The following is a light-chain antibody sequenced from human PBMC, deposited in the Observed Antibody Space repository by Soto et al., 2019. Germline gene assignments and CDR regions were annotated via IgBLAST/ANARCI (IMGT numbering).Light chain of an antibody. CDR1: SSNIGSNY. CDR3: AAWDDILSGDWV. J-gene: IGLJ3*02. CDR2: RNN. V-gene: IGLV1-47*01. Sequence: QSVLTQPPSASGTPGQRVTISCSGSSSNIGSNYVYWYQQLPGTAPKLLIYRNNQRPSGVPDRFSGSKSGTSASLAISGLRSEDEADYYCAAWDDILSGDWVFGGGTKLTVL.